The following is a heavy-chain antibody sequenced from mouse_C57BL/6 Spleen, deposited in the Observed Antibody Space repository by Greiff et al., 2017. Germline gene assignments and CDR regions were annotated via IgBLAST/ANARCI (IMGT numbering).Heavy chain of an antibody. Sequence: DVMLVESGGGLVKPGGSLKLSCAASGFTFSSYAMSWVRQTPEKRLEWVATISDGGSYTYYPDNVKGRFTISRDNAKNNRYRQMSHLKSEDTAMYYCARVEEGYDYDPYYVDYWGQGTTLTVSS. J-gene: IGHJ2*01. D-gene: IGHD2-4*01. V-gene: IGHV5-4*03. CDR3: ARVEEGYDYDPYYVDY. CDR2: ISDGGSYT. CDR1: GFTFSSYA.